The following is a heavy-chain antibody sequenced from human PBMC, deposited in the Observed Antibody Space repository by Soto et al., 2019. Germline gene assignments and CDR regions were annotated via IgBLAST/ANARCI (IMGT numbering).Heavy chain of an antibody. V-gene: IGHV3-21*01. J-gene: IGHJ6*02. D-gene: IGHD2-2*01. CDR1: GFTFSSYS. CDR3: ARRYCSSTSCHAYGMDV. Sequence: PGGSLRLSCAASGFTFSSYSMNWVRQAPGKGLEWVSSISSSSSYIYYADSVKGRFTISRDNAKNSLYLQMNSLRAEDTAVYYCARRYCSSTSCHAYGMDVWGQGTTVT. CDR2: ISSSSSYI.